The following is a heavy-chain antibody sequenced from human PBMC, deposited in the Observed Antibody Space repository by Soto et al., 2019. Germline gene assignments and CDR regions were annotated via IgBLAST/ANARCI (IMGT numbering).Heavy chain of an antibody. J-gene: IGHJ4*02. Sequence: QVQLVQSGAEVKKPGSSVKVSCKASGGNFSRNIISWVRQAPGQGLECMGRIIPFLSIANSAQKLQGRVTITADKSTSTAYMELSSLRSEDTAVYYCATTDDYGDYSPFDYWGQGTLVTVSS. CDR1: GGNFSRNI. CDR2: IIPFLSIA. V-gene: IGHV1-69*02. CDR3: ATTDDYGDYSPFDY. D-gene: IGHD4-17*01.